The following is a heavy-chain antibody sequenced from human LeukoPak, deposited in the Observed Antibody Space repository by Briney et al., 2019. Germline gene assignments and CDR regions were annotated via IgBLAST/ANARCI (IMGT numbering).Heavy chain of an antibody. V-gene: IGHV4-59*08. CDR3: ARHGGPSSWHRYDY. D-gene: IGHD6-13*01. CDR2: IYYSGST. J-gene: IGHJ4*02. CDR1: GGSISRYY. Sequence: SETLSLTRTVSGGSISRYYWRWIRQPPGKGLEWIGYIYYSGSTNYNPSLQRRVTMSVDTSKNQFSLKLSSVTAADTAVYYCARHGGPSSWHRYDYWGQGTLVTVSS.